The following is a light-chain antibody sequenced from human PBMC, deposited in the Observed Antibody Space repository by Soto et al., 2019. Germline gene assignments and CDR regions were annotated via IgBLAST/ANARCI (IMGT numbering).Light chain of an antibody. V-gene: IGKV3-20*01. CDR1: QSVSSSY. Sequence: EIVLTQSPGTLSLSPGERATLSCRASQSVSSSYLAWYQQKPGQAPRLLIYGASSRATGIPDRFSGSGSGTDFXLTXXXXXXXDFAVYYCQQYGXXXXTFGXG. J-gene: IGKJ1*01. CDR2: GAS. CDR3: QQYGXXXXT.